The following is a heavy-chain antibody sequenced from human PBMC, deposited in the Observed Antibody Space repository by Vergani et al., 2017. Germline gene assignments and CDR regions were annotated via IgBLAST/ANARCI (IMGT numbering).Heavy chain of an antibody. Sequence: QVQLQQWGAGLLKPSETLSLTCAVYGGSFSGYYWSWIRQPPGKGLERIGEINHSGSTNYNPSLKSRVTISVDTSKNQFSLKLSSVTAADTAVYYCARGRVGATSRYYFDYWGQGTLVTVSS. CDR2: INHSGST. V-gene: IGHV4-34*01. CDR1: GGSFSGYY. J-gene: IGHJ4*02. D-gene: IGHD1-26*01. CDR3: ARGRVGATSRYYFDY.